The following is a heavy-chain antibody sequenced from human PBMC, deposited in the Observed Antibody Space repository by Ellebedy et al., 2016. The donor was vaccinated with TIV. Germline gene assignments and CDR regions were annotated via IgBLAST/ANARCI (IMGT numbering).Heavy chain of an antibody. CDR3: AHTSGHYSYSPTFDY. CDR1: GFTFSSYA. V-gene: IGHV3-23*01. CDR2: ISGSGGST. D-gene: IGHD3-22*01. Sequence: GESLKISXAASGFTFSSYAMSWVRQAPGKELEWVSSISGSGGSTYYADSVKGRFAISRDRSKNVVYLQMNSLRAEDTAIYYCAHTSGHYSYSPTFDYWGQGILVTVSS. J-gene: IGHJ4*02.